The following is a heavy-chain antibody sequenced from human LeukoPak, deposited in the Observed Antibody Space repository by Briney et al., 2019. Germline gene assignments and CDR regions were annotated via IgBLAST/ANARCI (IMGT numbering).Heavy chain of an antibody. D-gene: IGHD2-15*01. CDR2: IYPGDSDT. J-gene: IGHJ4*02. Sequence: GESLKISCKGFGYSFTSYWVGWVRQMPGKGLEWMGIIYPGDSDTRYSPSFQGQVTISADKSISTAYLQWSSLKASDTAMYYCASSYCSGGSCYSYFDYWGQGTLVTVSS. V-gene: IGHV5-51*01. CDR3: ASSYCSGGSCYSYFDY. CDR1: GYSFTSYW.